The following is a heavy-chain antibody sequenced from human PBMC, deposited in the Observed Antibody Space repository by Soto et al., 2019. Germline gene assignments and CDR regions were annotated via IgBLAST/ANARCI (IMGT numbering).Heavy chain of an antibody. D-gene: IGHD2-2*01. V-gene: IGHV4-4*07. CDR3: AIEELDCSSTSCYFGMDV. J-gene: IGHJ6*02. CDR2: IYTSGST. Sequence: LSLTCTVSGGSISSYYWSWIRQPAGKGLEWIGRIYTSGSTNYNPSLKSRVTMSVDTSKNQFSLKLSSVTAADTAVYYCAIEELDCSSTSCYFGMDVWGQGTTVTVSS. CDR1: GGSISSYY.